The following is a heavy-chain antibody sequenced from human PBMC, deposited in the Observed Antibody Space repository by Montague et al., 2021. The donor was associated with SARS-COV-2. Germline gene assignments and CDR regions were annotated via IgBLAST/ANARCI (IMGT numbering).Heavy chain of an antibody. V-gene: IGHV4-59*01. D-gene: IGHD2-2*01. CDR2: IYHSGST. J-gene: IGHJ4*02. CDR3: ARVTTSGFDY. Sequence: SETLSLTCTVSGGSIGAYYWSWIRQSPGKGLEWIGYIYHSGSTNSXPPLNSRITMSVDTSRNQLSLKLSSVTAADTALYYCARVTTSGFDYWGQGILVTVSS. CDR1: GGSIGAYY.